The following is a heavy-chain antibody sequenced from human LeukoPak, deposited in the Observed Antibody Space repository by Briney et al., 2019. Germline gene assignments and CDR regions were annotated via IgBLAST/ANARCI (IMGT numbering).Heavy chain of an antibody. V-gene: IGHV4-59*01. J-gene: IGHJ5*02. CDR1: GGSISSFY. Sequence: SETLSLTCSLSGGSISSFYWSWIRQPPGKGLEWIGYIYHSGSTNYNPSLQSRVTISVDTCKDQFSLKLSSVTAADTAVYYCARGERSSRGYYYGYQVNWFDPWGQGTLVTVSS. D-gene: IGHD3-10*01. CDR2: IYHSGST. CDR3: ARGERSSRGYYYGYQVNWFDP.